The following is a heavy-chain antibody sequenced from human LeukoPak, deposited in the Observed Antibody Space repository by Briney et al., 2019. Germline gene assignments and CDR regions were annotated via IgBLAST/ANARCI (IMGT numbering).Heavy chain of an antibody. V-gene: IGHV1-46*01. CDR1: GYTFTSNY. J-gene: IGHJ5*02. CDR2: ISPSGGST. Sequence: GASVKVSCKAFGYTFTSNYMHWVRQAPGQGPEWMGVISPSGGSTTYAQKFQGRVTLTRDMSTSTDYLELSSLRSEGTAVYYCARDNSVRDEAWWLNPWGQGTLVTVSS. CDR3: ARDNSVRDEAWWLNP. D-gene: IGHD3-10*01.